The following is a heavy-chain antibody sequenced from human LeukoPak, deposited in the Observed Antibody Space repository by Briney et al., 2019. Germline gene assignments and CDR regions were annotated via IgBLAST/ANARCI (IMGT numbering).Heavy chain of an antibody. D-gene: IGHD5-18*01. J-gene: IGHJ4*02. CDR3: TRVGIRDY. CDR2: IRSKAYGGTT. V-gene: IGHV3-49*03. Sequence: GGSLRLSCAASGFTFSSYWMSWFRQAPGKGLEWVGFIRSKAYGGTTEYAASVKGRFTISRDDSKSIAYLQMNSLKTEDTAVYYCTRVGIRDYWGQGTLVTVSS. CDR1: GFTFSSYW.